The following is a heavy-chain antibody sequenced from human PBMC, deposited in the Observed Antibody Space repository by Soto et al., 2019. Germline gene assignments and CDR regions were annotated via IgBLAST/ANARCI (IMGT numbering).Heavy chain of an antibody. CDR3: ARAGLVVPYYFDY. V-gene: IGHV1-69*12. CDR2: IIPMFGTA. J-gene: IGHJ4*02. Sequence: QVHLVQSGAEVKKPGSSVKVSFKASGGTFSNYAISWVRQAPGQGLEWMGGIIPMFGTANYAQKFQGRVTITADESTSTAHMELSSLRSEDTAVYYCARAGLVVPYYFDYWGQGTLVTVSS. D-gene: IGHD2-21*01. CDR1: GGTFSNYA.